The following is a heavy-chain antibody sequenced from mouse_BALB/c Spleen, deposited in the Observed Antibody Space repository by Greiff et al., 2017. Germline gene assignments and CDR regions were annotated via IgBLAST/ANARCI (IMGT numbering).Heavy chain of an antibody. V-gene: IGHV5-12-1*01. J-gene: IGHJ4*01. Sequence: EVHLVESGGGLVKPGGSLKLSCAASGFAFSSYDMSWVRQTPEKRLEWVAYISSGGGSTYYPDTVKGRFTISRDNAKNTLYLQMSSLKSEDTAMYYCARRPRAMDYWGQGTSVTVSS. CDR1: GFAFSSYD. CDR2: ISSGGGST. CDR3: ARRPRAMDY.